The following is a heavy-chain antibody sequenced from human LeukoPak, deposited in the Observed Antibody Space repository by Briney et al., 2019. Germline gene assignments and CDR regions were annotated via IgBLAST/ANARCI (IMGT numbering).Heavy chain of an antibody. Sequence: PGGSPRLSCAASGFTFDDFAMHWVRQAPGKGLEWVSTISWNSGSIGYADSVKGRFTISRDNAKNSLYLQMNRLRPEDTALYYCAKDLRPYCSGGSCCSPFDYWGQGTLVTVSS. D-gene: IGHD2-15*01. CDR3: AKDLRPYCSGGSCCSPFDY. J-gene: IGHJ4*02. V-gene: IGHV3-9*01. CDR2: ISWNSGSI. CDR1: GFTFDDFA.